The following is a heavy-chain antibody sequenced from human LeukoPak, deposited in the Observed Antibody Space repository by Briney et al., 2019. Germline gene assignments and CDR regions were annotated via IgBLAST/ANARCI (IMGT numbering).Heavy chain of an antibody. Sequence: GGSLRLSCAASGFTSTEYWMTWVRQAPGQRLEWVANIKQDGSEVYYVDSVEGRFTISRDNTKNSVYLQMNSLGVEDTAVYYCAREAYCGGPSCFAVSYMDVWGEGTTVTVSS. CDR3: AREAYCGGPSCFAVSYMDV. CDR1: GFTSTEYW. CDR2: IKQDGSEV. V-gene: IGHV3-7*01. J-gene: IGHJ6*03. D-gene: IGHD2-21*01.